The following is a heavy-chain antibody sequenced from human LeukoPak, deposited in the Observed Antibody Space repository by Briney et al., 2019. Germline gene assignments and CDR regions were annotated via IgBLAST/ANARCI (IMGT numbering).Heavy chain of an antibody. Sequence: GGSLRLSCAASGFTFSSYAMSWVRRAPGKGLEWVSAISGSGGSTYYADSVKGRFTISRDNSKNTLYLQMNSLRAEDTAVYYCAKDYGSGSYYPPRLDYWGQGTLVTVSS. CDR3: AKDYGSGSYYPPRLDY. J-gene: IGHJ4*02. CDR1: GFTFSSYA. CDR2: ISGSGGST. D-gene: IGHD3-10*01. V-gene: IGHV3-23*01.